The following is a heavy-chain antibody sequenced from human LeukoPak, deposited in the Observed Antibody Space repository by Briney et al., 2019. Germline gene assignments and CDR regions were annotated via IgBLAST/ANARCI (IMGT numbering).Heavy chain of an antibody. Sequence: GGSLRLSCAASGFTFDDYAMHWVRQAPGKGLEWVSGISWNSGSIGYADSVKGRFTISRDNTKNSLYLEMNSLRAEDMALYYCARGTATGGRMDYWGQGTLVTVPS. V-gene: IGHV3-9*03. CDR3: ARGTATGGRMDY. CDR2: ISWNSGSI. J-gene: IGHJ4*02. D-gene: IGHD5-24*01. CDR1: GFTFDDYA.